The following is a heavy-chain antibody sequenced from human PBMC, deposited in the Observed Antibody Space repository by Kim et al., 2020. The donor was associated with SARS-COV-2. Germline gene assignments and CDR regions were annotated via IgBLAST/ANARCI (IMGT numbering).Heavy chain of an antibody. CDR3: ARARNAFDI. J-gene: IGHJ3*02. Sequence: GGSLRLSCAASGFTFSSYAMHWVRQAPGKGLEWVAVISYDGSNKYYADSVKGRFTISRDNSKNTLYLQMNSLRAEDTAVYYCARARNAFDIWGQGTMVT. CDR1: GFTFSSYA. V-gene: IGHV3-30*04. CDR2: ISYDGSNK.